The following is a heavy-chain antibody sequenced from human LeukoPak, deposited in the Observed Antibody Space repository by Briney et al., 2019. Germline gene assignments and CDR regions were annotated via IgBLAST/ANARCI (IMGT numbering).Heavy chain of an antibody. V-gene: IGHV3-30-3*01. CDR1: GFTFSSYA. Sequence: LPGRSLRLSCAASGFTFSSYAMHWVRQAPGKGLEWVAVISYDGSNKYYADSVKGRFTISRDNSKNTLYLQMNGLRVEDTAVYYCAKVMPPGRIRFYSYYMDVWGKGTTVTVS. CDR2: ISYDGSNK. D-gene: IGHD2-15*01. J-gene: IGHJ6*03. CDR3: AKVMPPGRIRFYSYYMDV.